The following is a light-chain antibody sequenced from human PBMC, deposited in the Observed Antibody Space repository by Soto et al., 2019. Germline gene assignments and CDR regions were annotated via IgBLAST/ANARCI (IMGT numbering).Light chain of an antibody. Sequence: EIVMTQSPATLSVSPGERATLSCMASQSVSSNLAWYQQKPGQAPRLLIYGASTRATGIPARFSGSGSGTEFTLTISSLQSEDFAVYSCQQYNNWPPRTFGGGTKVEIK. CDR1: QSVSSN. V-gene: IGKV3-15*01. CDR2: GAS. J-gene: IGKJ4*01. CDR3: QQYNNWPPRT.